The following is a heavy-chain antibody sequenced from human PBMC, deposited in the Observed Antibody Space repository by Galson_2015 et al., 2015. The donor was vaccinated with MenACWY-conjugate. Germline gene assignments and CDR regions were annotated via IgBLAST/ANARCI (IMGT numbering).Heavy chain of an antibody. J-gene: IGHJ6*02. D-gene: IGHD6-19*01. Sequence: SVKVSCKASGFTFTSSAVQWVRQARGQRLEWIGWIVVGSGNTNYAQKFQERVTITRDMSTSTAYMELSSLRSEDTAVYYCAAEGPIAVADYYYVMDVLGQGTTVTVSS. CDR1: GFTFTSSA. V-gene: IGHV1-58*01. CDR2: IVVGSGNT. CDR3: AAEGPIAVADYYYVMDV.